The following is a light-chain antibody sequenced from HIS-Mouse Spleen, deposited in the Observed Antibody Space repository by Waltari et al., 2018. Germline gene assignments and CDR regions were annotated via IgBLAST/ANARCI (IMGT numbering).Light chain of an antibody. CDR1: QGISSY. CDR2: KAS. V-gene: IGKV1-5*03. J-gene: IGKJ3*01. CDR3: QQYNSYIFT. Sequence: DIQLTQSPSFLSASVGDRVTITCRASQGISSYLAWYQQKPGKAPKLLIYKASSLESGVPSRFSGSGSGTEFTLTISSLQPDDFATYYCQQYNSYIFTFGPGTKVDIK.